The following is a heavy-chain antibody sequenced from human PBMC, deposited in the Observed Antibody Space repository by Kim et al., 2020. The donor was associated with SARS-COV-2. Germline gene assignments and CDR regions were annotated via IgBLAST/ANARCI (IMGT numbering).Heavy chain of an antibody. V-gene: IGHV1-46*01. CDR1: GYTFTSYY. Sequence: ASVKVSCKASGYTFTSYYMHWVRQAPGQGLEWMGIINPSGGSTSYAQKFQGRVTMTRDTSTSTVYMELSSLRSEDTAVYYCARDSGLVVVISSFDYWGQGTLVTVSS. CDR2: INPSGGST. J-gene: IGHJ4*02. D-gene: IGHD3-22*01. CDR3: ARDSGLVVVISSFDY.